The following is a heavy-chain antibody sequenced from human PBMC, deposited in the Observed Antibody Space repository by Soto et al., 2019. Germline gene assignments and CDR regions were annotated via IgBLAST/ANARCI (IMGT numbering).Heavy chain of an antibody. D-gene: IGHD1-26*01. Sequence: GGSLRLSCAASGFTFNNYAMSWVRQAPGKGLEWVSASSGRGVGTYYADSVKGRFTISRDTSNNTLYLQMDSLRAEDTAVYYCAKDYPRRGTYPYYFDSWGQGTLVTVSS. CDR2: SSGRGVGT. CDR1: GFTFNNYA. CDR3: AKDYPRRGTYPYYFDS. V-gene: IGHV3-23*01. J-gene: IGHJ4*02.